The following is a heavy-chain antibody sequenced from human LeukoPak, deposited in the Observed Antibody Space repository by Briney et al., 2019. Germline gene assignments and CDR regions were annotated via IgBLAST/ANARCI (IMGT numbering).Heavy chain of an antibody. D-gene: IGHD6-19*01. CDR3: ATLPSGWPGERPAIDI. V-gene: IGHV7-4-1*02. J-gene: IGHJ3*02. CDR2: INTNTGNP. Sequence: EASVKVSCKASGYTFTSYGISWVRQAPGQGLEWMGWINTNTGNPTYAQGFTGRFVFSLDTSVNTAFLQINSLKPEDTAVYYCATLPSGWPGERPAIDIWGQGTMVTVSS. CDR1: GYTFTSYG.